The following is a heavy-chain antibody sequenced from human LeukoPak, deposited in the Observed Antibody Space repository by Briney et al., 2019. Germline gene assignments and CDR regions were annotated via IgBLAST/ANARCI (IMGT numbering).Heavy chain of an antibody. CDR1: GFTVNNNR. J-gene: IGHJ3*02. D-gene: IGHD6-13*01. V-gene: IGHV3-33*08. CDR3: ARDSGSSWSSDDAFDI. Sequence: GGSLRLSCAASGFTVNNNRMGWVRQAPGKGLEWVAVIWYDGSNKYYADSVKGRFTISRDNSKNTLYLQMNSLRAEDTAVYYCARDSGSSWSSDDAFDIWGQGTMVTVSS. CDR2: IWYDGSNK.